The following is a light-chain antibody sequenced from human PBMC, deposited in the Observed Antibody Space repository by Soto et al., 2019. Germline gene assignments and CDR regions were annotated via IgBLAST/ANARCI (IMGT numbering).Light chain of an antibody. V-gene: IGKV3-20*01. CDR1: QSVSSSY. Sequence: EIVMKHSQSTPSVSTGGRPTISCSASQSVSSSYLAWYQQKPGQAPRLLIYGASSRATGIPDRFSGSGSGTDFTLTISRLEPEDFAVYYCQQYGSSPINCGKGQRRAIK. J-gene: IGKJ5*01. CDR2: GAS. CDR3: QQYGSSPIN.